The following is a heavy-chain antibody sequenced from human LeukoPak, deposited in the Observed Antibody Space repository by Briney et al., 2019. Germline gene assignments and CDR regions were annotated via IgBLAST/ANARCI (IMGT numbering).Heavy chain of an antibody. J-gene: IGHJ4*02. Sequence: GRSLRLSCAASGFTFSYYGMHWVRQAPGKGLNWVAVISYDGSNEYYADSVKGRFTISRDNSKNTLYLQMNSLRAEDSAVYYCARPRGCGSATCNNFDYWGQGTLVTVSS. CDR3: ARPRGCGSATCNNFDY. CDR2: ISYDGSNE. D-gene: IGHD2-15*01. V-gene: IGHV3-30*03. CDR1: GFTFSYYG.